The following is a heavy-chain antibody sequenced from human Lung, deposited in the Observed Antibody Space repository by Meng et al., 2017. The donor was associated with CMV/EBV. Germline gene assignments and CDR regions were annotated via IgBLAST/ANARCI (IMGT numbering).Heavy chain of an antibody. CDR1: GASVTDYY. D-gene: IGHD2-2*02. V-gene: IGHV4-59*02. Sequence: SETLSLTCTVSGASVTDYYWSWIRQPPGKGLEWIGYVYYSEYTNENPSLKSRVTILADTSENQFSLHLYSVTAADTAVYFCARISRYCSSTSCYKYFDLWXRGHXVTVDS. CDR2: VYYSEYT. J-gene: IGHJ2*01. CDR3: ARISRYCSSTSCYKYFDL.